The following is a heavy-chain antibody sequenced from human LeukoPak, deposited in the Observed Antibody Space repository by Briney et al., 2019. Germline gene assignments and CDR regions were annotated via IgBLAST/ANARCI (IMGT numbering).Heavy chain of an antibody. V-gene: IGHV3-23*01. CDR3: AKDRSCTNNICHGDFDY. CDR2: ISGSGGDT. J-gene: IGHJ4*02. CDR1: ALTFSNYA. Sequence: GGSLRLSCAPSALTFSNYAMSWVRQPPGNGLELDSGISGSGGDTYYAESVKGRFTISRDNSKNTLYLKMNSLRAEDTAVYYCAKDRSCTNNICHGDFDYWGQGTLVTVSS. D-gene: IGHD2-8*01.